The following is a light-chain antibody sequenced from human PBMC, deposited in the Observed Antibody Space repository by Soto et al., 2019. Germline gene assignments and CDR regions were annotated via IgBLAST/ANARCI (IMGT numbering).Light chain of an antibody. Sequence: EIVLTQSAASVSLSPGERASLSCRASQSVGTSLAWYQQKPGQAPRLLIYDASIRGTGIPARFSGSGSGTDFTLTISSLEPEDSAVYYCQQRSSWPPITFGQGTRLEIK. V-gene: IGKV3-11*01. CDR1: QSVGTS. CDR2: DAS. CDR3: QQRSSWPPIT. J-gene: IGKJ5*01.